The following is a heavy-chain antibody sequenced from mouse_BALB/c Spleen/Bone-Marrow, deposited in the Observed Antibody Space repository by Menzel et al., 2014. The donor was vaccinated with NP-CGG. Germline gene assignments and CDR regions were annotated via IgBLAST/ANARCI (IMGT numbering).Heavy chain of an antibody. CDR1: GFTFTDYY. D-gene: IGHD1-1*01. V-gene: IGHV7-3*02. CDR3: TRDMGLLRFDY. CDR2: IRNKPNGYTT. Sequence: EVQLQQSGGGLVQPGGSLRLSCATSGFTFTDYYMGWVRQPPGKALEWLGFIRNKPNGYTTEYSASVKGRFTISRDNSQSILYLQMNTLRVEDSATYYCTRDMGLLRFDYWGQGTTLTVSS. J-gene: IGHJ2*01.